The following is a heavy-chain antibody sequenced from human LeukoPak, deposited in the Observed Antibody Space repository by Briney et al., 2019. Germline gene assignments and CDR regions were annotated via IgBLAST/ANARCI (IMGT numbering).Heavy chain of an antibody. V-gene: IGHV5-51*01. CDR3: ARTERVNRRYFSY. CDR2: IYPGDSDT. J-gene: IGHJ4*02. Sequence: GESLKISWRGPGYRINNFWIGWGRQMPGKGLEWMGIIYPGDSDTRYRPSFQGQVTISADTSISTAYLQWSRLKASDTAMYYCARTERVNRRYFSYWGQGTLVTVSS. CDR1: GYRINNFW. D-gene: IGHD3-3*01.